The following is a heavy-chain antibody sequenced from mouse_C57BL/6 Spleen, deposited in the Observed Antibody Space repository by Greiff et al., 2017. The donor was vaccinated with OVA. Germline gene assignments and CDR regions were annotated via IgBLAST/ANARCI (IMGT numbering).Heavy chain of an antibody. CDR2: IGYDGSN. Sequence: EVKLQESGLGLVKPSQSLSLTCSVTGYSITSGYYWNWIRQFPGNKLEWMGYIGYDGSNNYNPSLKNRISITRDTSKNQFFLKLNSVTTEDTATYYCARGPTGTGAMDDWGQGTSVTVSS. V-gene: IGHV3-6*01. CDR3: ARGPTGTGAMDD. D-gene: IGHD4-1*02. CDR1: GYSITSGYY. J-gene: IGHJ4*01.